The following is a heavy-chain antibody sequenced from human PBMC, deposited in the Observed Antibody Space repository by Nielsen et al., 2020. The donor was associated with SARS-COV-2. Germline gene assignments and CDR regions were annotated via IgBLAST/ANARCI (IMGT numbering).Heavy chain of an antibody. CDR3: ARGQWVVDS. J-gene: IGHJ5*01. Sequence: SETLSLTCSISGGSMNFFYWSWIRQSPGKGLEWIGYIYSFWGTKYNPSLESRVSMSEDTSKNQLSLKLSSVTAADTAVYYCARGQWVVDSWGQGTLVIVSS. CDR2: IYSFWGT. D-gene: IGHD6-19*01. V-gene: IGHV4-59*08. CDR1: GGSMNFFY.